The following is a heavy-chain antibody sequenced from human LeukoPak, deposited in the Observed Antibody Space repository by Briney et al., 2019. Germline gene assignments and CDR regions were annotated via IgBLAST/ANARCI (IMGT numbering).Heavy chain of an antibody. CDR2: IYTSGST. D-gene: IGHD1-26*01. CDR3: ARSDSGSYYHYFDY. J-gene: IGHJ4*02. Sequence: SETLSLTCTVSGGSISSYYWSWIRQPPGKGLEWIGYIYTSGSTNYNPSLKSRDTISVDMSKNQFSLKLSSVTAADTAVYYCARSDSGSYYHYFDYWGQGTLVTVSS. CDR1: GGSISSYY. V-gene: IGHV4-4*09.